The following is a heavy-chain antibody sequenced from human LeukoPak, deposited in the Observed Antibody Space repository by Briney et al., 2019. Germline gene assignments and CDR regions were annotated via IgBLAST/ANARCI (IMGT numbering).Heavy chain of an antibody. D-gene: IGHD3-9*01. V-gene: IGHV1-2*02. CDR3: ARSPHILTGENFDY. CDR2: INPNSGGT. CDR1: GYTFTGYY. J-gene: IGHJ4*02. Sequence: ASVKVSCKASGYTFTGYYMHWVRQAPGQGVEWMGWINPNSGGTNYAQKFQDRVSMTRDTSISTAYMHLSRLRSADTAVYYCARSPHILTGENFDYWGQGTLLTVSS.